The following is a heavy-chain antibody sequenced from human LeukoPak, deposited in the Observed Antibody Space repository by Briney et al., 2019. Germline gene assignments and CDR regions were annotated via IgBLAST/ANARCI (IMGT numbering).Heavy chain of an antibody. CDR3: ARADPGTYYDSGAYLHFDY. Sequence: PSETLSLTCAVYGGSFSGYYWTWIRQPPGKGLEWIGYISYSGSTYYTPSLKSRVTISVDTSKNQFSLRLSSVTAADTAVYYCARADPGTYYDSGAYLHFDYWGQGTLVTVSS. D-gene: IGHD3-22*01. CDR1: GGSFSGYY. J-gene: IGHJ4*02. V-gene: IGHV4-59*06. CDR2: ISYSGST.